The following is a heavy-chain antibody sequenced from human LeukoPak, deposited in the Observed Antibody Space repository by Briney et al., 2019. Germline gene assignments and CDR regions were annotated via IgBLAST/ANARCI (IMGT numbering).Heavy chain of an antibody. CDR2: ISSSSSYI. Sequence: PGGSLRLSCAASGFTFSSYWMSWVRQAPGKGLEWVSSISSSSSYIYYADSVKGRFTISRDNAKNSLYLQMNSLRAEDTAVYYCATTIPYYDFWSGYYIEGGYFDYWGQGTLVIVSS. CDR1: GFTFSSYW. J-gene: IGHJ4*02. V-gene: IGHV3-21*01. CDR3: ATTIPYYDFWSGYYIEGGYFDY. D-gene: IGHD3-3*01.